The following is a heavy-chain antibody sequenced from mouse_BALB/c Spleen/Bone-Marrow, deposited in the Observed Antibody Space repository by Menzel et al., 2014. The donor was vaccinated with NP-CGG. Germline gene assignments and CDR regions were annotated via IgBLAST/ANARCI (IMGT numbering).Heavy chain of an antibody. CDR2: ISNGGGST. J-gene: IGHJ4*01. CDR1: GFTFSDYY. D-gene: IGHD2-3*01. CDR3: ARRGWYYAMDY. V-gene: IGHV5-12*02. Sequence: EVKLVESGGGLVQPGGSLKLSCATSGFTFSDYYMYWVRQTPEKRLEWVAYISNGGGSTYYPDTVKGRFTISRDNAKNTQYLQKSRLNSEDTAMYYCARRGWYYAMDYWGQGTPVTVSS.